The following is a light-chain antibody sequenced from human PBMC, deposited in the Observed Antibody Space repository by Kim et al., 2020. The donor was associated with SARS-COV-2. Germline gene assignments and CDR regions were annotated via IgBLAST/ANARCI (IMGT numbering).Light chain of an antibody. CDR3: SSYTTGTTWG. V-gene: IGLV2-14*03. CDR1: NSDIGGYKS. Sequence: GQSITISCTGTNSDIGGYKSASWYKQSQGKAPKLIIYDVSYRASGVSNRVSGSKSGNTASLTITGLQTEDEGDYYCSSYTTGTTWGFGGGTKGTVL. CDR2: DVS. J-gene: IGLJ3*02.